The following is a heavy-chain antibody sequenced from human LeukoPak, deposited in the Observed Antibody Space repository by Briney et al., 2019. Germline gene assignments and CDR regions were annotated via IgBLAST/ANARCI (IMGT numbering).Heavy chain of an antibody. Sequence: PGGSLRLSCEASGFTFSTHTMNWVRQAPGKGLEWVSCISSRSSYIFYADSVRGRFIISRDNAKNSLYLQMNSLRAEDTAVYYCARDLLGWELHYFDYWGQGTLVTVSS. CDR2: ISSRSSYI. J-gene: IGHJ4*02. CDR1: GFTFSTHT. CDR3: ARDLLGWELHYFDY. D-gene: IGHD1-26*01. V-gene: IGHV3-21*01.